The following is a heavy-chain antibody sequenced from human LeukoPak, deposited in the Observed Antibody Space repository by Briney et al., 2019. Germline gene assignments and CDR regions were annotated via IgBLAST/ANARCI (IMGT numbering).Heavy chain of an antibody. D-gene: IGHD1-1*01. CDR2: ITPIFGTA. V-gene: IGHV1-69*13. J-gene: IGHJ6*02. CDR3: ARAVQVFYYYYGMDV. Sequence: ASVTVSCKASGYTFTSYYMHWVRQAPGQGLEWMGGITPIFGTANYAQKFQGRVTITADESTSTAYMELSSLRSEDTAVYYCARAVQVFYYYYGMDVWGQGTTVTVSS. CDR1: GYTFTSYY.